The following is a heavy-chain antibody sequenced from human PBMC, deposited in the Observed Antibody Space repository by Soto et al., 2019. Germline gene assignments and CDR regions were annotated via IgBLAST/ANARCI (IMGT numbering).Heavy chain of an antibody. CDR3: ARELYGSGSYYSGHYFDY. V-gene: IGHV3-21*01. Sequence: EVQLVESGGGLVKPGGSLRLSCAASGFTFSSYSMNWVRQAPGKGLEWVSSISSSSSYIYYADSVKGRFTISRDNAKNSLYLQMNSLRADDTAVYYCARELYGSGSYYSGHYFDYWGQGTLVTVSS. J-gene: IGHJ4*02. CDR2: ISSSSSYI. D-gene: IGHD3-10*01. CDR1: GFTFSSYS.